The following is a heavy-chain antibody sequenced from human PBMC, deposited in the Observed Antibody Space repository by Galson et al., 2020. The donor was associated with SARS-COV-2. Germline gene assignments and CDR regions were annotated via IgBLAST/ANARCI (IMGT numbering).Heavy chain of an antibody. V-gene: IGHV3-21*01. CDR2: IGKSISDI. CDR3: ARVVPYYDVLTGNVDYYYYYMVV. CDR1: GFTFSYYN. D-gene: IGHD3-9*01. J-gene: IGHJ6*03. Sequence: GGSLRLSCAASGFTFSYYNMNWVRQAPGKGLEWVSSIGKSISDIYYSDSVKGRFTISRDNAKNSLFLQMNSLRAEDTAVYYCARVVPYYDVLTGNVDYYYYYMVVWGKGTTVTVAS.